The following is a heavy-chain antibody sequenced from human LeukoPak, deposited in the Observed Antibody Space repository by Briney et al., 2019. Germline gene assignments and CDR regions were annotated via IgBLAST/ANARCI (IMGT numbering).Heavy chain of an antibody. Sequence: SDTLSLTCTVSGGSISSYYWSWIRQPPGKGLEWIGYIYYSGSTNYNPSLKGRVTISVDTSKNQFSLKLSSVTAADTAVYYCARHSGSYSAWDYWGQGTLVTVSS. CDR3: ARHSGSYSAWDY. V-gene: IGHV4-59*08. J-gene: IGHJ4*02. CDR2: IYYSGST. D-gene: IGHD1-26*01. CDR1: GGSISSYY.